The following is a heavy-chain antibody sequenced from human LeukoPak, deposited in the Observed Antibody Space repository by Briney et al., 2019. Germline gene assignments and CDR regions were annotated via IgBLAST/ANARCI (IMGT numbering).Heavy chain of an antibody. D-gene: IGHD6-13*01. CDR3: ACRDLTSTWSFP. V-gene: IGHV5-51*01. CDR1: GYNFTSYW. CDR2: IYPGDSRI. J-gene: IGHJ5*02. Sequence: GAALQISCQGFGYNFTSYWIGWVRPVPGKGVEWMGVIYPGDSRIRYNPSFQGQVTISVDKSISTAYLQWVSLRASDSAMYYCACRDLTSTWSFPWGQGTLVTVSS.